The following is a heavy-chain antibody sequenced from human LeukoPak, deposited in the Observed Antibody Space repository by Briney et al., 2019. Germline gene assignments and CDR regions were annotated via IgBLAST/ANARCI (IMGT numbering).Heavy chain of an antibody. V-gene: IGHV1-2*02. CDR1: GYSFSDYH. CDR2: IYPKSGGT. J-gene: IGHJ4*02. Sequence: APVTVSCKASGYSFSDYHIHWVRQAPGQGLEWMGWIYPKSGGTYYAQKFQGRVSLTSDTSINTVYMELNSLTSDDTAVYYCARTGYNYGTPLNYWGQGTLVTVSS. CDR3: ARTGYNYGTPLNY. D-gene: IGHD5-18*01.